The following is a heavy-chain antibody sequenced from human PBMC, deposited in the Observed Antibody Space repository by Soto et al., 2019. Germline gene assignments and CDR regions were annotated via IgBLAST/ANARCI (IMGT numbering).Heavy chain of an antibody. CDR3: ARDTVTSLTPYQGFYYYGMDV. D-gene: IGHD2-2*01. J-gene: IGHJ6*02. CDR1: GGTFSSYA. Sequence: SVKVSCKASGGTFSSYAISWVRQAPGQGLELMGGIIPIFGTANYAQKFQGRVTITADESTSTAYMELSSLRPDDTAIYYCARDTVTSLTPYQGFYYYGMDVWGQGTTVTVSS. CDR2: IIPIFGTA. V-gene: IGHV1-69*13.